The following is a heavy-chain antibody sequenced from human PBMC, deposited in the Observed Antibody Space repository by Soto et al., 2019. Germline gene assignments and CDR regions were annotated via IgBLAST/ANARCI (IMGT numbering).Heavy chain of an antibody. J-gene: IGHJ4*02. CDR2: IYYSGST. CDR1: GGSISSYY. D-gene: IGHD3-10*01. Sequence: SETLSLTCTVSGGSISSYYWSWIRQPPGKGLEWIGYIYYSGSTNYNPSLKSRVTISVDTPKNQFSLKLSSVTAADTAVYYCASEVYYYGSGRQYFDYWGQGTLVTVSS. V-gene: IGHV4-59*08. CDR3: ASEVYYYGSGRQYFDY.